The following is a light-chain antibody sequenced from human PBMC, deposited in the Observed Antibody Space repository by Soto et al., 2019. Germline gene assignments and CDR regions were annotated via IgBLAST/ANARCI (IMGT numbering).Light chain of an antibody. J-gene: IGKJ1*01. CDR2: KVS. Sequence: DIVMTQTPLSSPVTLGQAASISCRSSQSLVHSDGNTYLSWFHQRPGQPQRLLIYKVSDRFSGVPDRFSGSGAGTDVTLTISRVEAEDVGVYYCMQGTQSHWTFGQGNKVEIK. V-gene: IGKV2-24*01. CDR3: MQGTQSHWT. CDR1: QSLVHSDGNTY.